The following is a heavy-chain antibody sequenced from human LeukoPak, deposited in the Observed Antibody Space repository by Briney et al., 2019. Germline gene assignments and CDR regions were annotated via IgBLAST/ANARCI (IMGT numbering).Heavy chain of an antibody. CDR1: GFTFSSHG. V-gene: IGHV3-33*07. Sequence: HTGGSLRLSCKASGFTFSSHGMYWVRQAPGKGLEWVALIWYDGSNKYYADSVKGRFTISRDNPNNTLYLQMNSLRAEDTAVYYCARSGRGYYDSLDHWGQGDLVTVSS. D-gene: IGHD3-22*01. J-gene: IGHJ4*02. CDR2: IWYDGSNK. CDR3: ARSGRGYYDSLDH.